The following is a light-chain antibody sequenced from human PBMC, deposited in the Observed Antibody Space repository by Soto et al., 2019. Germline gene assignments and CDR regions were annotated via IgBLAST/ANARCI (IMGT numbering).Light chain of an antibody. J-gene: IGLJ1*01. V-gene: IGLV1-40*01. Sequence: QSVLTQPPSVSGAPGQRVTISCTGSSSNIGAGYDVHWYQQLPGTAPKLLIYGNSNRPSGVPDRFSGSKSGTSASLAITGVQADDEADYYCQSYDSSLSEDVFGTGTKVTVL. CDR2: GNS. CDR3: QSYDSSLSEDV. CDR1: SSNIGAGYD.